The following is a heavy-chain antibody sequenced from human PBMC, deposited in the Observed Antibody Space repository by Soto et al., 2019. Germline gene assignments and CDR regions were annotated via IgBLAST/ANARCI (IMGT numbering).Heavy chain of an antibody. J-gene: IGHJ5*02. CDR3: AREAPGVIVVVPAALCFAP. CDR2: ISAYNGNT. D-gene: IGHD2-2*01. CDR1: GYTFTSYG. V-gene: IGHV1-18*01. Sequence: QVQLVQSGAEVKKPGASVKVSCKASGYTFTSYGISWVRQAPGQGLEWMGWISAYNGNTNYAQKLQGRVTMTTDTSPSTAYMEMRSLRSDARAVYYCAREAPGVIVVVPAALCFAPWGQGTLVTVSS.